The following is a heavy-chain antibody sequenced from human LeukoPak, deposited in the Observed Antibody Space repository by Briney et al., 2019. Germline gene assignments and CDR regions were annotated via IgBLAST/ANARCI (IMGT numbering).Heavy chain of an antibody. CDR2: IYYSGST. D-gene: IGHD1-7*01. J-gene: IGHJ4*02. V-gene: IGHV4-61*01. CDR3: ARRPSYNWNYYFDY. Sequence: SETLSLTCTVSGGSVSSGSYYWSWIRQPPGKGLEWIGYIYYSGSTNYNPSLKSRVTISVDTSKNQFSLKLSSVTAADTAVYYCARRPSYNWNYYFDYWGQGTLVTVSS. CDR1: GGSVSSGSYY.